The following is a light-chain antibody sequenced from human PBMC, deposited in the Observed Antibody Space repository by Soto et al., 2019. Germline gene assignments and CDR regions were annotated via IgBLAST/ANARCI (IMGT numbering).Light chain of an antibody. J-gene: IGKJ4*01. CDR2: DAS. V-gene: IGKV3-15*01. Sequence: DIVMTQSPATLSVSPGERHTLSCRASQNVNSNLAWYQQKPGQAPRLLIYDASTRATGIPARFSCSGSGTEFTLTISSLQSEDFAVYYCQQYQNWLTFGGGTKVDIK. CDR3: QQYQNWLT. CDR1: QNVNSN.